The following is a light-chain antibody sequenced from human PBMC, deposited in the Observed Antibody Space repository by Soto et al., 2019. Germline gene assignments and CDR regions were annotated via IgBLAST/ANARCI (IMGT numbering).Light chain of an antibody. CDR1: QSVNEN. Sequence: EMVLTQSPVTLCLSPRERGTQSSRASQSVNENLFWYQQKSGQPPRLLIYDAFTRATGIPARFSGSGSGTDFTLTITSLEPEDFAVYYCQHRRVWPVSFGQGTRLEIK. CDR2: DAF. V-gene: IGKV3-11*01. J-gene: IGKJ5*01. CDR3: QHRRVWPVS.